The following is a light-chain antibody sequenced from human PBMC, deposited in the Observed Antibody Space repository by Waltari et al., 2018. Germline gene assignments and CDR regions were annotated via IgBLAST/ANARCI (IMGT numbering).Light chain of an antibody. CDR1: QNINTW. Sequence: DIQMTKSPYPLSASVGDRVTITCRASQNINTWLAWHQQKPGKAPKLLIYKASSLESGVPSRFSGSGSGTEFTLTISSLQPDDFATYYCLQYNGSPRTFGQGTKVEVK. CDR2: KAS. V-gene: IGKV1-5*03. CDR3: LQYNGSPRT. J-gene: IGKJ1*01.